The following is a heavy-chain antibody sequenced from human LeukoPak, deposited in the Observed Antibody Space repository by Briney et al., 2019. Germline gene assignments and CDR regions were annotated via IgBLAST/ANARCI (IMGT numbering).Heavy chain of an antibody. V-gene: IGHV1-18*01. CDR2: ISAYNGNT. J-gene: IGHJ5*02. CDR1: GYTFTSYG. CDR3: ARVWLDSSSWARFDP. D-gene: IGHD6-13*01. Sequence: ASVKVSCKASGYTFTSYGISWVRQAPGQGLEWMGWISAYNGNTNYAQKLQGRVTMTTDTSTSTAYMELRSLISDDTAVYYCARVWLDSSSWARFDPWGQGTLVTVSS.